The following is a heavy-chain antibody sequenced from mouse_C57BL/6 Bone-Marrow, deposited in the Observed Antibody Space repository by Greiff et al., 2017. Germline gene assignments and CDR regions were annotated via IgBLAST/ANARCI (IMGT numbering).Heavy chain of an antibody. CDR1: GYTFTSYW. CDR3: ARWFLRPSYWYFEV. CDR2: IYPGSGST. Sequence: VQLQQPGAELVKPGASVKMSCKASGYTFTSYWITWVKQRPGQGLEWIGDIYPGSGSTNYNEKFKSKATLTVDTSSSTAYMQLSSLTSEDSAVYYCARWFLRPSYWYFEVWGTGTTVTVSS. D-gene: IGHD2-3*01. V-gene: IGHV1-55*01. J-gene: IGHJ1*03.